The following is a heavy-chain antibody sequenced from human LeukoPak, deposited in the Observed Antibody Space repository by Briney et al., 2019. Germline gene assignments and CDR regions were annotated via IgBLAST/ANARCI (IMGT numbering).Heavy chain of an antibody. D-gene: IGHD4-23*01. CDR2: INPSSGST. J-gene: IGHJ3*02. CDR3: ARDDYGGNSHDAFDI. Sequence: ASVKVSCKASGYTFTSYYIHWVRQAPGQGLEWMGIINPSSGSTSYAQKFQGRGTMTRDTSTSTDYMELSSLGSEDTAVYYCARDDYGGNSHDAFDIWGQGTVVTVSS. CDR1: GYTFTSYY. V-gene: IGHV1-46*01.